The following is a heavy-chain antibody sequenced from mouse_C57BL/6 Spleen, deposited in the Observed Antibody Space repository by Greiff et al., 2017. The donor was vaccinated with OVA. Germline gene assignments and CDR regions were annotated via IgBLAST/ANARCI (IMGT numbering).Heavy chain of an antibody. V-gene: IGHV1-52*01. J-gene: IGHJ1*03. CDR3: ARYYYGSSWYFDV. CDR1: GYTFTSYW. Sequence: VQLQQPGAELVRPGSSVKLSCKASGYTFTSYWMHWVKQRPIQGLEWIGNIDPSDSETHYNQKFKDKATLTVDKSSSTAYMQLSSLTSEDSAVYYCARYYYGSSWYFDVWGTGTTVTVSS. CDR2: IDPSDSET. D-gene: IGHD1-1*01.